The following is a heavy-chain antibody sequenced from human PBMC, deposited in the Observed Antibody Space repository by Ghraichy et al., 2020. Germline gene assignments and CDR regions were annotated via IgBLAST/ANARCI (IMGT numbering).Heavy chain of an antibody. J-gene: IGHJ5*02. CDR2: ISSSSSYI. D-gene: IGHD6-13*01. CDR3: ARDRRSSSWYFGWFDP. Sequence: GGSLRLSCAASGFTFSSYSMNWVRQAPGKGLEWVSSISSSSSYIYYADSVKGRFTISRDNAKNSLYLQMNSLRAEDTAVYYCARDRRSSSWYFGWFDPWGQGTLVTVSS. V-gene: IGHV3-21*01. CDR1: GFTFSSYS.